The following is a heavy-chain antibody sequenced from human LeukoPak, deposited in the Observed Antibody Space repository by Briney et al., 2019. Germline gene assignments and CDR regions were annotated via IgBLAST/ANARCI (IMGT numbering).Heavy chain of an antibody. J-gene: IGHJ6*03. CDR3: ARDIRVRLSGIAARWVPGADYYYYYMDV. Sequence: PSETLSLTCTVSGGSISSYYWSWIRQPPGKGLEWIGYIYYSGSTNYNPSLKSRVTISVDTSKNQFSLKLSSVTAADTAVYYCARDIRVRLSGIAARWVPGADYYYYYMDVWGKGTTVTVSS. CDR1: GGSISSYY. V-gene: IGHV4-59*01. CDR2: IYYSGST. D-gene: IGHD6-6*01.